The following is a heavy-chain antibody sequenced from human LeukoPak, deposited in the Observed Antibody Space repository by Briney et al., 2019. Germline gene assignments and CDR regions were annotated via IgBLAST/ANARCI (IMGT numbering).Heavy chain of an antibody. J-gene: IGHJ6*02. D-gene: IGHD6-13*01. Sequence: GGSLRLSCAASGFTFSSYAMSWVRQAPGKGLEWVSAISGSGGSTYYADSVKGRFTISRDNSKNTLYLQMNSLRAEDTAVYYCAKGLISGYSSSWFYYYGMDVWGQGTTVTVSS. V-gene: IGHV3-23*01. CDR3: AKGLISGYSSSWFYYYGMDV. CDR2: ISGSGGST. CDR1: GFTFSSYA.